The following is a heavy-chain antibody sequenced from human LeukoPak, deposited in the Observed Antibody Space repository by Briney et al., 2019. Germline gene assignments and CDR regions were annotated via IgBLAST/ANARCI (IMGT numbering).Heavy chain of an antibody. CDR1: GGSISSGPYY. D-gene: IGHD7-27*01. J-gene: IGHJ4*02. Sequence: SETLSLTCTVSGGSISSGPYYWIWIRQHPGKGLEWIGYITYSGNTYYYPALNSRVTVSLDTSKTQFSLKPSSVTAADTAVYYCARETGEGLYFDYWGQGTLVTVSS. V-gene: IGHV4-31*03. CDR2: ITYSGNT. CDR3: ARETGEGLYFDY.